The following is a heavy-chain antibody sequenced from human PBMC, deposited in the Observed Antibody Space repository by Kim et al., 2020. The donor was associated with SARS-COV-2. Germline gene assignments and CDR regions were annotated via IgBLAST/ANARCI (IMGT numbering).Heavy chain of an antibody. CDR1: GFTFSSYG. V-gene: IGHV3-33*01. J-gene: IGHJ4*02. D-gene: IGHD7-27*01. Sequence: GGSLRLSCAASGFTFSSYGMHWVRQAPGKGLEWVAVIWYDGSNKYYADSVKGRFTISRDNSKNTLYLQMNSLRAKDTAVYYCARDTTGDDDEYYFDYWGQGTLVTVSS. CDR3: ARDTTGDDDEYYFDY. CDR2: IWYDGSNK.